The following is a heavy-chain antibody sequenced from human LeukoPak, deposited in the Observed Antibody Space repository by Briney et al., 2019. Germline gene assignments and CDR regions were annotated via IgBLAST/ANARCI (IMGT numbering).Heavy chain of an antibody. CDR2: INPSGGST. CDR3: AREAWGI. CDR1: GGTFSSYA. J-gene: IGHJ4*02. V-gene: IGHV1-46*01. Sequence: ASVKVSCKASGGTFSSYAISWVRQAPGQGLEWMGIINPSGGSTSYAQKFQGRVTMTRDTSTSTVYMELSSLRSEDTAVYYCAREAWGIWGQGTLVTVSS. D-gene: IGHD6-13*01.